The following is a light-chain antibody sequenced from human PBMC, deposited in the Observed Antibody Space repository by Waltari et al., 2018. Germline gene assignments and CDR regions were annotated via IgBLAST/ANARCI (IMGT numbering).Light chain of an antibody. CDR1: ALPKQY. J-gene: IGLJ3*02. CDR2: KDT. CDR3: QTADTSGIWV. V-gene: IGLV3-25*03. Sequence: GQTARITCSGDALPKQYAFWYQQKPGQAPFLILYKDTERPSGIPDRFSGSSSGTIVTLTISGVQTEDEADYYCQTADTSGIWVFGGGTRLTVL.